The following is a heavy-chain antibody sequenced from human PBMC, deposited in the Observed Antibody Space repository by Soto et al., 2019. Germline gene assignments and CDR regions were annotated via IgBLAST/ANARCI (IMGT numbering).Heavy chain of an antibody. CDR2: INPNSGCT. V-gene: IGHV1-2*02. Sequence: SVKSSCNASGYTFTGYYMHWVRQAPAQGLEWMGWINPNSGCTNYAQKLQGRVTMTKDTSISTPYMELSKMRSDDTAVYDCATGHYGSGSSYYGRDVRGQGSTVIVS. CDR3: ATGHYGSGSSYYGRDV. D-gene: IGHD3-10*01. J-gene: IGHJ6*02. CDR1: GYTFTGYY.